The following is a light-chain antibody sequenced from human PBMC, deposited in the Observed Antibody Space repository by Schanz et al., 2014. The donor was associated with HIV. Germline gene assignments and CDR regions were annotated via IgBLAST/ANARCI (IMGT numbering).Light chain of an antibody. V-gene: IGLV2-14*01. CDR2: EVS. CDR1: SSDVGGYNY. Sequence: QSALTQPASVSGSPGQSITISCTGTSSDVGGYNYVSWYQQHPGKAPKLMIYEVSKRPSGVPDRFSGSESGTSASLAISGLQSEDEADYYCTTWDDSLKGWVFGGGTKLTVL. J-gene: IGLJ3*02. CDR3: TTWDDSLKGWV.